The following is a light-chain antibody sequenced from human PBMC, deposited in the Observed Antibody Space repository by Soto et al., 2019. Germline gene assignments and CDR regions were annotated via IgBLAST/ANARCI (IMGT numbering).Light chain of an antibody. J-gene: IGLJ2*01. CDR2: DTT. Sequence: QTVVTQEPSLTVSPGGTVTLTCGSSTGVVTSGHWPYWLQQKPGQAPRTLIYDTTNKHSWTPARFSGPLLGGKAALTLSSAQPDDEADYYCSLTYTDGRVFGGGTKLTVL. CDR3: SLTYTDGRV. CDR1: TGVVTSGHW. V-gene: IGLV7-46*01.